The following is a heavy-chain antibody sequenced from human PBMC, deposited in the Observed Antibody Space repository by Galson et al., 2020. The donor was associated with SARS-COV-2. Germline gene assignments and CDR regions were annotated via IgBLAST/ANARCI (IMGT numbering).Heavy chain of an antibody. D-gene: IGHD3-3*01. J-gene: IGHJ6*02. CDR2: ISGSSDMT. CDR1: GFTFSTYN. V-gene: IGHV3-48*04. CDR3: VRETRDELRFLEWSTRLYTTSGRYNMNV. Sequence: GGSLRLSCAASGFTFSTYNMNWVRQAPGKGLEWISYISGSSDMTHHADSVKGRFTTSRDNADNSLYLQMNNLRVEDTAVYYCVRETRDELRFLEWSTRLYTTSGRYNMNVWGQGTTVTVSS.